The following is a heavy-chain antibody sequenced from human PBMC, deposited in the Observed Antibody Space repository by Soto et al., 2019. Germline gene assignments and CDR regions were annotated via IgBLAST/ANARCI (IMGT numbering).Heavy chain of an antibody. CDR3: ASHLVMSGTRGFDN. CDR2: TRNCGGA. V-gene: IGHV4-4*02. CDR1: SGSIFSSNW. D-gene: IGHD6-13*01. J-gene: IGHJ4*02. Sequence: QVQLQESGPGLVKPSGTLSLTCAVSSGSIFSSNWWSWVRQPPGKGREWIGETRNCGGANYNPSLQSRVTITVDRSKNHFFLELRSATAADTAVYYCASHLVMSGTRGFDNWGLGALVTVSS.